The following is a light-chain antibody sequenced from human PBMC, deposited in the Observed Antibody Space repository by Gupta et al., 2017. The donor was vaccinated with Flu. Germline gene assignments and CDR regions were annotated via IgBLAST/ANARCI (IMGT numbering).Light chain of an antibody. J-gene: IGLJ2*01. CDR2: EVS. CDR3: SADTSSSTVV. V-gene: IGLV2-14*01. CDR1: SSDVGGYKY. Sequence: QSALTQPASGSGSPGPSITISCTGTSSDVGGYKYVYWYHQNPGKAPKLMIYEVSKRPSAGASRFSGSKSVNTASLTISGLKAEDEADYYCSADTSSSTVVFGGGTKLTVL.